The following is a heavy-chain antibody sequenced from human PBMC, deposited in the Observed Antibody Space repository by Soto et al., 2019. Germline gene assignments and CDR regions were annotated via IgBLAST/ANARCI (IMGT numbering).Heavy chain of an antibody. J-gene: IGHJ6*02. CDR2: IIPIFGTA. Sequence: SVKVSCKASGGTFSSYAISWVRQAPGQGLEWMGGIIPIFGTANYAQKFQGRVTITADESTSTAYVELSSLRSEDTAVYYCARDQGYCSGGSCSTYGMDVWGQGTTVTVSS. CDR1: GGTFSSYA. V-gene: IGHV1-69*13. CDR3: ARDQGYCSGGSCSTYGMDV. D-gene: IGHD2-15*01.